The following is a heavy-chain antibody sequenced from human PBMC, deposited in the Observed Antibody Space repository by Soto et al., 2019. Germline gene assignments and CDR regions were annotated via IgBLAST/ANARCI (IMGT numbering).Heavy chain of an antibody. V-gene: IGHV3-30*18. D-gene: IGHD4-17*01. CDR3: AKGFFDSGYGDYTFDY. Sequence: QVQLVESGGGVVQPGRSMRLSCAASGFTFSSYGMHWVRQAPGKGLEWVAVISYDGSNKYYADSVKGRFTISRDNSKNTLYLQMNSLRAEDTAVYYCAKGFFDSGYGDYTFDYWGQGTLVTVSS. CDR2: ISYDGSNK. J-gene: IGHJ4*02. CDR1: GFTFSSYG.